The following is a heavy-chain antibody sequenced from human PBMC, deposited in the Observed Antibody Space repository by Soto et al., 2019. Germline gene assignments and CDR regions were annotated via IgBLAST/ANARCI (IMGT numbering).Heavy chain of an antibody. CDR1: GYTFTSYG. D-gene: IGHD3-9*01. J-gene: IGHJ4*02. CDR2: ISAYNGNT. V-gene: IGHV1-18*04. CDR3: ARSPNYYDILTGYYTAHPFDY. Sequence: ASVKVSCKASGYTFTSYGISWVRQAPGQGLEWMGWISAYNGNTNYAQKLQGRVTMTTDTSTSTAYMELRSLRSDDTAVYYCARSPNYYDILTGYYTAHPFDYWGQGTLVTVSS.